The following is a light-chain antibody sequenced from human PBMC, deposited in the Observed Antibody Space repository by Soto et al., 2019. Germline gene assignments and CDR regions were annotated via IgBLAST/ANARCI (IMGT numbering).Light chain of an antibody. CDR1: QRVSSY. J-gene: IGKJ5*01. V-gene: IGKV3-11*01. CDR2: DAS. CDR3: QERSRWPPT. Sequence: EIVLTQSPATLSLSPGERATLSCRASQRVSSYLAWYLQKPGQAPRLLIYDASNRATGIPARFSGSGSGTDFTLTISSLEPEDFALYYCQERSRWPPTFGQGKRLEIK.